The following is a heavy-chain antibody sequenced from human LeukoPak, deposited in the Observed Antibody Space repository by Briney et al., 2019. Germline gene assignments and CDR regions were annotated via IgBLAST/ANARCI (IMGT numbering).Heavy chain of an antibody. CDR2: INPNSGGT. V-gene: IGHV1-2*02. CDR3: ARGVTLWFGELLRSDY. D-gene: IGHD3-10*01. J-gene: IGHJ4*02. Sequence: GASVKVSCKASGYTFTGYYMHWVRQAPGQGLEWMGWINPNSGGTNYAQKLQGRVTMTTDTSTSTAYMELRSLRSDDTAVYYCARGVTLWFGELLRSDYWGQGTLVTVFS. CDR1: GYTFTGYY.